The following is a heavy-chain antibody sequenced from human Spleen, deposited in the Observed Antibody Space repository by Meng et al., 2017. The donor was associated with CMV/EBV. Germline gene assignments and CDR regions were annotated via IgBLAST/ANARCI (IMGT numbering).Heavy chain of an antibody. J-gene: IGHJ4*02. CDR2: IKQDGSEK. V-gene: IGHV3-7*01. Sequence: GESLKISCAASGFTFSSYAMHWVRQAPGKGLEWVANIKQDGSEKYYVDSVKGRFTISRDNAMNSLYLQMNSLRAEETAVYYCARVGITIFGVDITYYFDYWGQGTLVTVSS. D-gene: IGHD3-3*01. CDR1: GFTFSSYA. CDR3: ARVGITIFGVDITYYFDY.